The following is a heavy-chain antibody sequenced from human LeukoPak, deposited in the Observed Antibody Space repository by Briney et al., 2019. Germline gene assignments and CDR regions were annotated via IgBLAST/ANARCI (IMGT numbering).Heavy chain of an antibody. Sequence: GGSLRLSCAASGFTFTDHYMSWVRQAPGKGLEWVSYISNSGDITYYADSVKGRFTISRDNAKNSLYLQMNSLRAEDTAVYYCARGGYCSSGHCGMDVWGQGTTVTVSS. CDR2: ISNSGDIT. V-gene: IGHV3-11*04. D-gene: IGHD2-15*01. J-gene: IGHJ6*02. CDR3: ARGGYCSSGHCGMDV. CDR1: GFTFTDHY.